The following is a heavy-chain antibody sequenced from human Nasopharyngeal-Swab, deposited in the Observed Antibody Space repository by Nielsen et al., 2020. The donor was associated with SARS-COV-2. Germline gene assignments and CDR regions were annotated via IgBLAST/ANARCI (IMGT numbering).Heavy chain of an antibody. CDR1: GFTFSSYS. CDR3: ARASRGTSTRTFDY. D-gene: IGHD1-1*01. J-gene: IGHJ4*02. V-gene: IGHV3-21*01. Sequence: LSLTGAASGFTFSSYSMNWVRQAPGKGLEWVSSISSSSSYIYYADSVKGRFTISRDNAKNSLYLQMNSLRAEDTAVYYCARASRGTSTRTFDYWGQGTLVTVSS. CDR2: ISSSSSYI.